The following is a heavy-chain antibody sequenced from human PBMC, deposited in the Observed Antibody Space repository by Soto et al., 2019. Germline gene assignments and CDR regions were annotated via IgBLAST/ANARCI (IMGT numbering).Heavy chain of an antibody. CDR3: ATDVAGSGRNFDY. D-gene: IGHD3-10*01. V-gene: IGHV3-23*01. CDR2: ISGSGGTT. Sequence: GGSLRLSCAASGFTFSSYAMSWVRHAPGKGLEWVSIISGSGGTTYYADSVRGRFTISRDNSKNTLFLQMNSLRAEDTAVHYCATDVAGSGRNFDYWGQGTLVTVSS. CDR1: GFTFSSYA. J-gene: IGHJ4*02.